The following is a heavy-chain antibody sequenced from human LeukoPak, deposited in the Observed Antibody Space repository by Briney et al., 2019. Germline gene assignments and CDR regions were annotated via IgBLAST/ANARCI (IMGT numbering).Heavy chain of an antibody. CDR2: MNPDSGNT. V-gene: IGHV1-8*01. D-gene: IGHD2-2*01. CDR1: GYTFTSYD. J-gene: IGHJ6*02. CDR3: ARGYCSSTSCHIMDV. Sequence: ASVKVSCKASGYTFTSYDINWVRLATGQGLEWMGWMNPDSGNTGYAQKFQGRVTMTRNTSISTAYMELSSLRSEDTAVYYCARGYCSSTSCHIMDVWGQGTTVTVSS.